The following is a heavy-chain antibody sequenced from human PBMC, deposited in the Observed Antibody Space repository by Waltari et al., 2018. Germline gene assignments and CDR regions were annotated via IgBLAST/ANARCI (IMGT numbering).Heavy chain of an antibody. CDR2: IYTSGST. CDR3: ARGPGIAVAGTFDY. Sequence: QVQLQESGPGLVKPSQTLSLTCTVSGGSISSGSYYWSWIRQPAGKGLEWIGYIYTSGSTNDHPPLKSRVTISVDTSKNQFSLKLSSVTAADTAVYYCARGPGIAVAGTFDYWGQGTLVTVSS. J-gene: IGHJ4*02. D-gene: IGHD6-19*01. V-gene: IGHV4-61*09. CDR1: GGSISSGSYY.